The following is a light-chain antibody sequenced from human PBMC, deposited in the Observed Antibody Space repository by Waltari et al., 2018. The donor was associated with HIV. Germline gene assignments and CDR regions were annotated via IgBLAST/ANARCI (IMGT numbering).Light chain of an antibody. CDR1: TSNIGDNY. Sequence: QSVLTQPPSVSAAPGQKVTFSCSGSTSNIGDNYVSWYQQLPGTAPKLLINENNKRPSGIPERFSGSKSGTSATLGITCLQTGDEADYYCGTWDSNLSAWVFGGGTKLTVL. V-gene: IGLV1-51*02. CDR3: GTWDSNLSAWV. CDR2: ENN. J-gene: IGLJ3*02.